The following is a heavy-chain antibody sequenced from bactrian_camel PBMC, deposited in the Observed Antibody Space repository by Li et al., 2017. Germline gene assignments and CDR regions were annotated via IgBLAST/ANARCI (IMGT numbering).Heavy chain of an antibody. CDR3: ATGYGSSSLSTP. CDR2: IASDERT. Sequence: VQLVESGGGLVQPGGSLRLSCTTSGFTFDDTDWGWYRQAPGNECEMISTIASDERTHYKDSVKGRFTISRDNAKNTMYLQMNSLKSEDTALYYCATGYGSSSLSTPRGQGTQVTVS. D-gene: IGHD6*01. V-gene: IGHV3S53*01. CDR1: GFTFDDTD. J-gene: IGHJ4*01.